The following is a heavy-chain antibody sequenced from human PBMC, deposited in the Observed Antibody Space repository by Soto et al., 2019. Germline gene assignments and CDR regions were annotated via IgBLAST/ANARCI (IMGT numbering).Heavy chain of an antibody. D-gene: IGHD6-13*01. V-gene: IGHV4-34*01. CDR2: INHSGST. CDR1: GGSFSGYY. Sequence: SETLSLTCAVYGGSFSGYYWSWIRQPPGKGLEWIGGINHSGSTNYNPSLKSRVTISVDTSKNQFALKLSSVTAAVTAVYYCARVRRVAAAGKRYYYYGMDVWGQGTTVTVSS. CDR3: ARVRRVAAAGKRYYYYGMDV. J-gene: IGHJ6*02.